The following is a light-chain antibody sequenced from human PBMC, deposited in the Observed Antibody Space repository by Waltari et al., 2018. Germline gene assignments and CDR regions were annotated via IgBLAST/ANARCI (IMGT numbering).Light chain of an antibody. V-gene: IGLV1-47*01. J-gene: IGLJ3*02. CDR3: GARDDSVTGPWV. CDR2: RND. CDR1: TSNVGSHY. Sequence: QSVLTQPPSASGTPGQPVTISCSGSTSNVGSHYVYWYQQLPGMAPKLLLYRNDQRPSGVPDRFSGSKSETSASLAITGLRAEDEADYYCGARDDSVTGPWVFGGGTRLTVL.